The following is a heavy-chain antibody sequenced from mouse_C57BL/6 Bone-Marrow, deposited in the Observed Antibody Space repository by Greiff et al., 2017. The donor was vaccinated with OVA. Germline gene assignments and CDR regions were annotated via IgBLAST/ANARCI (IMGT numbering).Heavy chain of an antibody. CDR3: ARDPYSNPLAY. V-gene: IGHV5-4*01. Sequence: DVMLVESGGGLVKPGGSLKLSCAASGFTFSSYAMSWVRQTPEKRLEWVATISDGGSYTYYPDNVKGRFTISRDNAKNNLYLQMSHLKSEDTAMDYCARDPYSNPLAYGGQGTLVTVSA. J-gene: IGHJ3*01. D-gene: IGHD2-5*01. CDR1: GFTFSSYA. CDR2: ISDGGSYT.